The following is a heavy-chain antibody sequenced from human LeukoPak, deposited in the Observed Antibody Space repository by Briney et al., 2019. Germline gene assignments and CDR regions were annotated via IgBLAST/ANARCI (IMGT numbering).Heavy chain of an antibody. Sequence: ASVKVSCKASGYTFTGYYMHWVRQAPGQGLEWMGWINPNSGGTNYAQKFQGRVTMTRDTSISTAYMELSRLRSDDTAVYYCARGYDSSGYYYNFDYWGQGTLVTVSS. CDR3: ARGYDSSGYYYNFDY. J-gene: IGHJ4*02. D-gene: IGHD3-22*01. V-gene: IGHV1-2*02. CDR2: INPNSGGT. CDR1: GYTFTGYY.